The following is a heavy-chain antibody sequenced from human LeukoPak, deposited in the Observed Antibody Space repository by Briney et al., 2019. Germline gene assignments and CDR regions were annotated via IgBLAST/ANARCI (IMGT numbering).Heavy chain of an antibody. CDR1: GYTFTIYY. V-gene: IGHV1-46*01. D-gene: IGHD3-10*01. CDR2: INPSGGST. CDR3: ARGITTMVRGVPRANTFDY. J-gene: IGHJ4*02. Sequence: ASVKVSFKASGYTFTIYYMHWVRQAPGQGLEWMGLINPSGGSTSYAQKFQGRVTMTRDTSTSTVYMELSSLRSEDTAVYYCARGITTMVRGVPRANTFDYWGQGTLVTVSS.